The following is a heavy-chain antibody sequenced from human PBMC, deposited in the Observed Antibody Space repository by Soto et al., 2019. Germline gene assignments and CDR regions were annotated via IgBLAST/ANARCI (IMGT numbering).Heavy chain of an antibody. J-gene: IGHJ5*02. CDR1: GGTFGNSA. Sequence: QVQLVQSGAEVKKPGSSVNVSCKTSGGTFGNSAVTWVRQAPGQGLEWLGGIVPMFGTANYRQKFQGRVTITANESTITAYMELSSLNTDDTAVYYCARDGDPQSAFWSGPLGGGRFDPWGQGTLVTVSS. CDR3: ARDGDPQSAFWSGPLGGGRFDP. CDR2: IVPMFGTA. D-gene: IGHD3-3*01. V-gene: IGHV1-69*12.